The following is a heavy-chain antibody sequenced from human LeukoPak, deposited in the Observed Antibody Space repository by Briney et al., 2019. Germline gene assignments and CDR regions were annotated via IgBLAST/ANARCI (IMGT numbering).Heavy chain of an antibody. Sequence: SETLSLTCTVSGGSVSSGGYYGSWIRQPPGKGLEWIGYIYYSGSTNYNPSLKSRVTISVDTSKNQFSLKLSSVTAADTAVYYCARDTRVWSPDYWGQGTLVTVSS. CDR1: GGSVSSGGYY. V-gene: IGHV4-61*08. D-gene: IGHD6-19*01. J-gene: IGHJ4*02. CDR2: IYYSGST. CDR3: ARDTRVWSPDY.